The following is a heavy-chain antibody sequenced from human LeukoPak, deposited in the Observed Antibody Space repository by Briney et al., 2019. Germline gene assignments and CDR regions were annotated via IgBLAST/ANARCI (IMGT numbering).Heavy chain of an antibody. CDR2: IYYSGST. CDR3: ARRVSDY. CDR1: VHFFSRGSYY. D-gene: IGHD2-8*01. V-gene: IGHV4-39*01. J-gene: IGHJ4*02. Sequence: SETRSLTCTVWVHFFSRGSYYWDWIRQPPGKGLEWIGSIYYSGSTYYNPSLKSRVTISVDTSKNQFSLKLSSVTAADTAVYYCARRVSDYWGQGTLVTVSS.